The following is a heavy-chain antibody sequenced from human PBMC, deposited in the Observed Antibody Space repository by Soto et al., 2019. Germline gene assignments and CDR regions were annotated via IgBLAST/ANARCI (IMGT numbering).Heavy chain of an antibody. J-gene: IGHJ6*02. Sequence: VESRKLSCAASGFTFSSYSMNWVRQAPGKGLEWVSAISSSSSNKYYADSVKGRFTISVDNSKNTLYLQMNSLRAEDTAVYYCAKASPYSSCYGMDVWGQGTTVTVSS. CDR3: AKASPYSSCYGMDV. D-gene: IGHD4-4*01. CDR2: ISSSSSNK. CDR1: GFTFSSYS. V-gene: IGHV3-21*01.